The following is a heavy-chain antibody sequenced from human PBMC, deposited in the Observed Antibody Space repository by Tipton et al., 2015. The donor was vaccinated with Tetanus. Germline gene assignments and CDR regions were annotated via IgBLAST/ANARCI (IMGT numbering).Heavy chain of an antibody. CDR3: ASGSSTRHGLDV. Sequence: QSGAEVKKPGASVKVSCKASGYTFTSYGLNWVRKAAGRGFEWMGWLNPKSGSAAYAPRFQGRVTMTTNTSITTAFMEVASLTYEDTAVYYCASGSSTRHGLDVWGHGTSVTVSS. V-gene: IGHV1-8*02. CDR1: GYTFTSYG. CDR2: LNPKSGSA. D-gene: IGHD2-2*01. J-gene: IGHJ6*02.